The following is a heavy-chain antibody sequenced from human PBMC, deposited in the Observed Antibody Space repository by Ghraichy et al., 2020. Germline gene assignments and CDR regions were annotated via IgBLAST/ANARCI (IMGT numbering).Heavy chain of an antibody. D-gene: IGHD6-19*01. CDR2: ISPYNGNT. CDR3: ARGRARGAVAGDDY. V-gene: IGHV1-18*04. CDR1: GYTFTSYG. J-gene: IGHJ4*02. Sequence: ASVKVSCKVSGYTFTSYGISWVRQAPGQGLEWMGWISPYNGNTNYAEKFEGRVTMTTDTSTNIAYMELRSLRYNDTAVYYCARGRARGAVAGDDYWGQGTLVTVSS.